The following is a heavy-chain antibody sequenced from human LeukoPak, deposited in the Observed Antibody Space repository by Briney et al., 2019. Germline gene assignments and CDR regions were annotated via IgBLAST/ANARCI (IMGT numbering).Heavy chain of an antibody. D-gene: IGHD3-16*01. Sequence: VSSLRLSCATSGFTFRSYGMHWVRQAPGKGLECVAVIWTDGTGKYYADSVKGRFTISRDNSENTLYLQMNSLTAEDTAVYYCATERSGYGYAFDYWGQGSLVTVSS. CDR3: ATERSGYGYAFDY. J-gene: IGHJ4*02. V-gene: IGHV3-33*03. CDR2: IWTDGTGK. CDR1: GFTFRSYG.